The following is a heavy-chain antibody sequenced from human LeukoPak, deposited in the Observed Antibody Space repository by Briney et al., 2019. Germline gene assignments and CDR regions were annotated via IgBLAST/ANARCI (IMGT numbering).Heavy chain of an antibody. CDR3: PKASITTTVEPAFAI. J-gene: IGHJ3*02. CDR1: GFTFSSYA. V-gene: IGHV3-23*01. CDR2: ISGSGGST. Sequence: GGSLRLSCAASGFTFSSYAMSWVRQAPGKGLEWVSSISGSGGSTYYAGSVKGRFTIYRDNSKNTLYLQMTSLRAEDTAVYSCPKASITTTVEPAFAIWGQGTMVTVPS. D-gene: IGHD3-22*01.